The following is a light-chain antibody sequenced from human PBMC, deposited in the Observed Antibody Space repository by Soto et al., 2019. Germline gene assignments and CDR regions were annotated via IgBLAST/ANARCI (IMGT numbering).Light chain of an antibody. Sequence: GRIFCTGTSSDVGGYNYVSWYQQHPGKAPKLMIYEVNKRPSGVPDRFSGSKSGNTASLTVSGLQAEDEGDYYCSSHAGSKRVFGAGNKVTVL. CDR2: EVN. CDR1: SSDVGGYNY. J-gene: IGLJ1*01. CDR3: SSHAGSKRV. V-gene: IGLV2-8*01.